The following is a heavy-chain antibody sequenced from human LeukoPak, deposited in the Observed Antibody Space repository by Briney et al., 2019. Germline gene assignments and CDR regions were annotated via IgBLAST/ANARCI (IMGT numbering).Heavy chain of an antibody. CDR3: ARGGHSSGWYFLDYYYGMDV. D-gene: IGHD6-19*01. V-gene: IGHV1-46*01. CDR1: GYTFTSYY. Sequence: ASVKVSCKAPGYTFTSYYMHWVRPAPGQGLEWMGIINPSGGSTSYAQKFQGRVTMTRDTSTSTVYMELSSLRSEDTAVYYCARGGHSSGWYFLDYYYGMDVWGQGTTVTVSS. J-gene: IGHJ6*02. CDR2: INPSGGST.